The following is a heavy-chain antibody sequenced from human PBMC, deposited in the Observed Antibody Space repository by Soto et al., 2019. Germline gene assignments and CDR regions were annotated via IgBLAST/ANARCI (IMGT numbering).Heavy chain of an antibody. CDR1: GFTFDDYG. CDR3: ARNSLSLTGPFDY. Sequence: PGGSLRLSCAASGFTFDDYGMSWVRQAPGKGLEWVSAINGNGGSTCSADSVKGRFTVSRDNSKNTLFLQMDSLRAEDTAVYYCARNSLSLTGPFDYWGQGTLVTVSS. J-gene: IGHJ4*02. CDR2: INGNGGST. D-gene: IGHD3-9*01. V-gene: IGHV3-20*04.